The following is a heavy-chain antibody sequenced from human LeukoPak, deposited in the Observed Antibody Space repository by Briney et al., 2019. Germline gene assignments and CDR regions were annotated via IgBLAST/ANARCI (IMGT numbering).Heavy chain of an antibody. D-gene: IGHD3-10*01. J-gene: IGHJ6*03. CDR3: ARGRSSMVRGYYYYYMDV. CDR2: VHYSGST. V-gene: IGHV4-59*11. CDR1: GGSISSHY. Sequence: SETLSLTCSVSGGSISSHYWSWIRQPPGKEVEWIGYVHYSGSTNYNPSLKSRVTISVDTSKNQFSLKLSSVTAADTAVYYCARGRSSMVRGYYYYYMDVWGKGTTVTISS.